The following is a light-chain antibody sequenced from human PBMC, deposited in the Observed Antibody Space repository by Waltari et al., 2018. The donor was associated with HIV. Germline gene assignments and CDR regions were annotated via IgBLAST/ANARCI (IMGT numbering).Light chain of an antibody. CDR2: DAS. J-gene: IGKJ1*01. CDR1: QSVSGS. Sequence: ELVLTQSPATLSLSPGERATLSCRASQSVSGSLAWYQKKPGQAPRLLIYDASSRATGIPARFSGSESGTDFTLTISSLEPEDFAVYYCHQRSNWPQTFGQGTKVEIK. V-gene: IGKV3-11*01. CDR3: HQRSNWPQT.